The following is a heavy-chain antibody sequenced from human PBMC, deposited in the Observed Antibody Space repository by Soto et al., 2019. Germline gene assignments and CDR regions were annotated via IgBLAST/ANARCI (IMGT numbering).Heavy chain of an antibody. CDR3: ARAVPANFAS. CDR1: GFTFSDYF. CDR2: INSAGYNS. V-gene: IGHV3-23*01. Sequence: GGSLRLSCAVSGFTFSDYFMSWVRQAPGKGLEWVSGINSAGYNSYYAGSVGGRFTISRDNSKNTVYLQMKSLSAEDTAVYYCARAVPANFASRGRGTLVTVSS. J-gene: IGHJ4*02. D-gene: IGHD2-2*01.